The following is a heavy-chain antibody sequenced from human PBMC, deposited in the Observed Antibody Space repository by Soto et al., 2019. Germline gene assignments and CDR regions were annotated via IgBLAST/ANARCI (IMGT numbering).Heavy chain of an antibody. Sequence: EVQLLESGGGLVQPGGSLRLSCAASGFTFSSYAMSWVRQAPGKGLEWVSAISGSGGSTYYADSVKGRFTISRDNSKNTLYLQMNSLRAEDTAVYYFANLPRGFGTHLDRGDYWGQGTLVTVSS. V-gene: IGHV3-23*01. J-gene: IGHJ4*02. CDR2: ISGSGGST. CDR3: ANLPRGFGTHLDRGDY. CDR1: GFTFSSYA. D-gene: IGHD3-10*01.